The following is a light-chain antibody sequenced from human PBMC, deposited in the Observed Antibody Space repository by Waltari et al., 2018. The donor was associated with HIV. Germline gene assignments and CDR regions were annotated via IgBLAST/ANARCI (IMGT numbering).Light chain of an antibody. Sequence: QSVVTQPPSASGTPGQNISISCSGDISNLGGNFVYWYPQRPGTAPRLLIYRNDQRPSGVPDRFSGSKSATSASLAISGLRSEDEADYHCSTWDNSLSHWVFGGGTKVTVL. CDR2: RND. V-gene: IGLV1-47*01. CDR1: ISNLGGNF. J-gene: IGLJ3*02. CDR3: STWDNSLSHWV.